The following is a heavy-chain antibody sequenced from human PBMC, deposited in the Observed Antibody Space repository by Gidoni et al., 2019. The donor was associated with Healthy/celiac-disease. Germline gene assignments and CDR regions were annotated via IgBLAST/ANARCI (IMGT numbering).Heavy chain of an antibody. V-gene: IGHV3-30*04. CDR1: GFTFSSYA. Sequence: QVQLVESGGGVVQPGRSLRLSCAASGFTFSSYAMHWVRQAPGKGLEWVAVISYDGSNKYYADSVKGRFTISRDNSKNTLYLQMNSLRAEDTAVYYCARSGYSYGYPYGGLDAFDIWGQGTMVTVSS. CDR3: ARSGYSYGYPYGGLDAFDI. J-gene: IGHJ3*02. D-gene: IGHD5-18*01. CDR2: ISYDGSNK.